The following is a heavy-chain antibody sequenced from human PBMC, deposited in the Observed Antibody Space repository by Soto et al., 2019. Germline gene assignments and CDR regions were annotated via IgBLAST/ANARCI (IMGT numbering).Heavy chain of an antibody. Sequence: SETLSLTCTVSGGSISSYYWSWIRQPPGKGLEWIGYIYYSGSTNYNPSLKSRVTISVDTSKNQFSLKLSSVTAADTAVYHCARTLTVTYFDYWGQGTLVTVS. J-gene: IGHJ4*02. V-gene: IGHV4-59*01. CDR1: GGSISSYY. CDR2: IYYSGST. CDR3: ARTLTVTYFDY. D-gene: IGHD4-17*01.